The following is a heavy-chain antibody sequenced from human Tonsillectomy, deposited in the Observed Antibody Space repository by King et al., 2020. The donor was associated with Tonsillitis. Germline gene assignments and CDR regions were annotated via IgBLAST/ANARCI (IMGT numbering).Heavy chain of an antibody. V-gene: IGHV4-59*08. CDR2: IHYSGST. J-gene: IGHJ4*02. CDR3: AGYESSGYKPNPFDS. CDR1: GGSISSYF. Sequence: LQLQESGPGLVKPSETLSLTCTVSGGSISSYFWSWIRQPPGKGLEWIGYIHYSGSTNSNPSLKSRVTISVDTSKNQFSLKLSSVTAADTAVYYCAGYESSGYKPNPFDSWGQGALVTVSS. D-gene: IGHD3-22*01.